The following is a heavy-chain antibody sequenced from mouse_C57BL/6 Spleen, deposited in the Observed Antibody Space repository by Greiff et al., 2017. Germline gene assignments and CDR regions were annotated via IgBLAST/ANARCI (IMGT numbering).Heavy chain of an antibody. CDR1: GYSITSGYY. J-gene: IGHJ2*01. CDR2: ISYDGSN. Sequence: EVKLQESGPGLVKPSQSLSLTCSVTGYSITSGYYWNWIRQFPGNKLEWMGYISYDGSNNYNPSLKNRISITRDTSKNQFFLKLNSVTTEDTATYYCARVDYYGSSDDWGQGTTLTVSS. CDR3: ARVDYYGSSDD. D-gene: IGHD1-1*01. V-gene: IGHV3-6*01.